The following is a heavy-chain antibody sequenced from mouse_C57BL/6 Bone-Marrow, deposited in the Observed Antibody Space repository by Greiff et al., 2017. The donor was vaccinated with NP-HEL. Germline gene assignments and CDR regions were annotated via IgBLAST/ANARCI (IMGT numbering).Heavy chain of an antibody. Sequence: EVQLQESGPVLVKPGASVKMSCKASGYTFTDYYMNWVKQSHGKSLEWIGVINPYNGGTSYNQKFKGKATLTVDKSSSTAYMELNSLTSEDSAVYYCARDYYDSSFHYFDYWGQGTTLTVSS. CDR2: INPYNGGT. V-gene: IGHV1-19*01. J-gene: IGHJ2*01. CDR1: GYTFTDYY. D-gene: IGHD1-1*01. CDR3: ARDYYDSSFHYFDY.